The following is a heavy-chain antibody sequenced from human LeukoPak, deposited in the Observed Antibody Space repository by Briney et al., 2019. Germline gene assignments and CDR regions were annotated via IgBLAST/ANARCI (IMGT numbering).Heavy chain of an antibody. CDR3: ARDVAAAGAFFDY. V-gene: IGHV1-69*04. D-gene: IGHD6-13*01. CDR1: GANFSSYA. Sequence: SATLSCKDSGANFSSYAISWKRQAPGQGLGWMGRIIPILGIANYAQKFQGRVTITADKSTSTAYMELSSLRSEDTAVYYCARDVAAAGAFFDYWGQGTLVTVSS. CDR2: IIPILGIA. J-gene: IGHJ4*02.